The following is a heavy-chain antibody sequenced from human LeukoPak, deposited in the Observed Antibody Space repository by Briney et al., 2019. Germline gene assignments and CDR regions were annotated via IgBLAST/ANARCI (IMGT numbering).Heavy chain of an antibody. Sequence: GGSLRLSCAASGFTVSSNYMSWVRQAPGKGLEWVSVIYSGGSTYYAESVKGRFTISRDNSKNALYLQMNSLRAEDTAVYYCAHALVRGVIYYWGKGTLVTVSS. CDR2: IYSGGST. D-gene: IGHD3-10*01. CDR1: GFTVSSNY. J-gene: IGHJ4*02. V-gene: IGHV3-66*01. CDR3: AHALVRGVIYY.